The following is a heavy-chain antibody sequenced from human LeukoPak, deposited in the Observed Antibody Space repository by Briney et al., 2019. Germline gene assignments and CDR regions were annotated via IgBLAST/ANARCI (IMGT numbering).Heavy chain of an antibody. CDR2: ITPYTGHT. J-gene: IGHJ6*03. CDR3: ARDRPDYNDIHYYYMDV. V-gene: IGHV1-18*01. D-gene: IGHD4-11*01. Sequence: ATVKVSCKASGYTFINSGITWVRQAPGQGLEWMGWITPYTGHTNYAQKLQGRVTMTTDTSTSTAYMELRSLRSDDTAVYYCARDRPDYNDIHYYYMDVWGKGTTVTVSS. CDR1: GYTFINSG.